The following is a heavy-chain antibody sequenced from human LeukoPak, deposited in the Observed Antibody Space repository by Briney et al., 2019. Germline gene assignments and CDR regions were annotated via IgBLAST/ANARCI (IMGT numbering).Heavy chain of an antibody. D-gene: IGHD6-13*01. Sequence: PGGSLRLSCAASGFTFSNYWMSWVRQAPGKGLEWVSKIKQDGSEKYYVDSVKGRFTISRDNAKNSLYLQMNSLRAEDTAVYYCARRGGSSWYNWFDPWGQGTLVTVSS. CDR3: ARRGGSSWYNWFDP. CDR1: GFTFSNYW. J-gene: IGHJ5*02. V-gene: IGHV3-7*05. CDR2: IKQDGSEK.